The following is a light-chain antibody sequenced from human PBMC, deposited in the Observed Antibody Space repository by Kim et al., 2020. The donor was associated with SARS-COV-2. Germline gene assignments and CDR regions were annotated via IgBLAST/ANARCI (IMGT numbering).Light chain of an antibody. V-gene: IGKV3-11*01. Sequence: GASATLSFRAVHNVDISLAWYQQTPGQAPRLLIYGAAVSAAGIPDRFSGSGSGTDFTLPIGSLAPEDFAIYYCQQRGSWPPALTFGGGTKVDIK. CDR3: QQRGSWPPALT. CDR1: HNVDIS. CDR2: GAA. J-gene: IGKJ4*01.